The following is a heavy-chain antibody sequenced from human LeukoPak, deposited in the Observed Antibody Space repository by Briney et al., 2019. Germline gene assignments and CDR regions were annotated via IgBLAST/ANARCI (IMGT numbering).Heavy chain of an antibody. CDR3: ARRGYSSSWPTFDY. D-gene: IGHD6-13*01. CDR2: IYYSGST. V-gene: IGHV4-39*01. CDR1: GGSICSSSYY. J-gene: IGHJ4*02. Sequence: SETLSLTCTVSGGSICSSSYYWGWIRQPPGKGLEWIGSIYYSGSTYYNPSLKSRVTISVDTSKNQFSLKLSSVTAADTAVYYCARRGYSSSWPTFDYWGQGTLVTVSS.